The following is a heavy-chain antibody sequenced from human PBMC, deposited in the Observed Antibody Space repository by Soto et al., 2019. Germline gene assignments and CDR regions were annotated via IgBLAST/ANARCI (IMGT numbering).Heavy chain of an antibody. CDR2: INSDGSST. CDR3: ARGARLQGYYYYMDV. D-gene: IGHD4-4*01. V-gene: IGHV3-74*01. Sequence: GESLKISCAASGFTFSSYWMHWVRQAPGKGLVWVSRINSDGSSTSYADSVKGRFTISRDNAKNTLYLQMNSLRAEDTAVYYCARGARLQGYYYYMDVWGKGTTVTVS. CDR1: GFTFSSYW. J-gene: IGHJ6*03.